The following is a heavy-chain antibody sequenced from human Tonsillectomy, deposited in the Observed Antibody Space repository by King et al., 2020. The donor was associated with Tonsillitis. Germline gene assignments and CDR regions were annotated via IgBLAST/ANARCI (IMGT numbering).Heavy chain of an antibody. CDR1: GGTFSSYA. J-gene: IGHJ3*02. V-gene: IGHV1-69*01. CDR2: ILPFFGTA. CDR3: ARGEADGGDSWTGAFDI. Sequence: VRLVESGAEVKKPGSSVKVSCKASGGTFSSYAISWVRQAPGQGHEWMGGILPFFGTANYAQRFRGRVTITADDSTSTVYMELSSLRSEDTAVYYCARGEADGGDSWTGAFDIWGQGTMVIVSS. D-gene: IGHD3/OR15-3a*01.